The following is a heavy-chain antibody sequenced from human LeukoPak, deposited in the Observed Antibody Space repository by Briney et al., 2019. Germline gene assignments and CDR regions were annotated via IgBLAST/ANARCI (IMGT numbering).Heavy chain of an antibody. Sequence: GGSLRLSCAASGFTVSSNYMSWVRQAPGKGLEWVSVIYSGGSTYYADSVKGRFTISRDNSKNTLYLQMNSLRAEDTAVYYCARNYYDSSGYDYAFDYWGQGTLVTGSS. CDR3: ARNYYDSSGYDYAFDY. CDR1: GFTVSSNY. CDR2: IYSGGST. D-gene: IGHD3-22*01. V-gene: IGHV3-53*01. J-gene: IGHJ4*02.